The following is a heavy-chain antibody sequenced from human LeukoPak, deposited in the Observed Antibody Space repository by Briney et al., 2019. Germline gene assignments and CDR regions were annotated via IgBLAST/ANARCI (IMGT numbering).Heavy chain of an antibody. D-gene: IGHD3-9*01. CDR2: TSSDGSNK. Sequence: GGSLRLSWAASGFTFSSYGMHWVRQAQGKGLEWVVVTSSDGSNKFYADSVKGRFTISRDNSKNTLYLQMNSLRAEDTAVYYCAKDWYDILTGYYLGYYYYMDVWGKGTTVTISS. CDR1: GFTFSSYG. CDR3: AKDWYDILTGYYLGYYYYMDV. J-gene: IGHJ6*03. V-gene: IGHV3-30*18.